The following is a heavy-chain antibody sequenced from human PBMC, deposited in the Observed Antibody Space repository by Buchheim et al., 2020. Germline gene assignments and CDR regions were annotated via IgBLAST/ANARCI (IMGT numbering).Heavy chain of an antibody. CDR2: ISSSGSTI. J-gene: IGHJ6*02. CDR3: ARDVLRGSSGYYRHYYYGMDV. Sequence: EVQVVESGGGLVQPGGSLRLSCAASGFTFSSYEMNWVRQAPGKGLEWVSYISSSGSTIYYADSVKGRFTISRDNAKNSLYLQMNSLRAEDTAVYYCARDVLRGSSGYYRHYYYGMDVWGQGTT. D-gene: IGHD3-22*01. V-gene: IGHV3-48*03. CDR1: GFTFSSYE.